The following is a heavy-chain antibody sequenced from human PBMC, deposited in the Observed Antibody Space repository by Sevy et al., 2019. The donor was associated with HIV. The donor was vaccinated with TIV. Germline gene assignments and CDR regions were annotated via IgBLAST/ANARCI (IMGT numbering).Heavy chain of an antibody. CDR3: ARAPSGSQGPGQYFHH. CDR2: ITPNNGNT. V-gene: IGHV1-18*01. Sequence: ASVKVSCKASGYTFTNYHITWVRQAPGQGLEWMGWITPNNGNTNYARRLQGRVTMTTDTSTATAYMELRNLRSDDTAVYFFARAPSGSQGPGQYFHHWGQGTLVTVSS. J-gene: IGHJ1*01. D-gene: IGHD1-26*01. CDR1: GYTFTNYH.